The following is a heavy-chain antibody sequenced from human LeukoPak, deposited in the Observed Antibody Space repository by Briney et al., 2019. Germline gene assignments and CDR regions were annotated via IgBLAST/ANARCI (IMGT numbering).Heavy chain of an antibody. J-gene: IGHJ4*02. D-gene: IGHD6-6*01. Sequence: GGSLRLSCAASGFTVSSNYMSWVRQAPGKGLEWVLVIYSGGSTYYADSVKGRFTISRDNSKNTLYLQMNSLRAEDTAVYYCASSYSSSSGDYWGQGTLVAVSS. CDR2: IYSGGST. V-gene: IGHV3-53*01. CDR1: GFTVSSNY. CDR3: ASSYSSSSGDY.